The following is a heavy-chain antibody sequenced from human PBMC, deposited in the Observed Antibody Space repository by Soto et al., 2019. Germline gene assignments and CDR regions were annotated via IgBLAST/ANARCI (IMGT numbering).Heavy chain of an antibody. D-gene: IGHD2-15*01. V-gene: IGHV1-8*01. CDR2: MNPNSGET. CDR1: GYTFTDYD. CDR3: ARVAVAARPRWYNWFDP. Sequence: QEQLVQSGAEVKKPGASVKVSCKTSGYTFTDYDSNWVRQATGQGLEWIGWMNPNSGETGNAQKFPGRVTMTRSASLSTAYLELSSVRSEDTAVYYCARVAVAARPRWYNWFDPWGQGTLVTVSS. J-gene: IGHJ5*02.